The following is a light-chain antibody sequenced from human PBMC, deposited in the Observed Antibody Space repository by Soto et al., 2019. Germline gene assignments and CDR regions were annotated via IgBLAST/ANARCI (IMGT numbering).Light chain of an antibody. Sequence: EIVLTQSPGTLSLSPGERATLSCRASQSVSSSYLAWYQQKPGQAPRLLIYGASSRASGIPDRFSGSGSGKDFTLTISRLEPEDFAVYYCQQYGSSLQTFGQGTKVDIK. V-gene: IGKV3-20*01. CDR2: GAS. J-gene: IGKJ1*01. CDR1: QSVSSSY. CDR3: QQYGSSLQT.